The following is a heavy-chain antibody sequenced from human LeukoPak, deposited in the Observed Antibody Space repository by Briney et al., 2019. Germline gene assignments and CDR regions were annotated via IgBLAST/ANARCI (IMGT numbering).Heavy chain of an antibody. CDR2: INYSGST. Sequence: SETLSLTCTVSGGSISSSSYYWGWIRQPPGKGLEWIGSINYSGSTYYNPSLKSRVTISVDTSKNQFSLKLSSVTAADTAVYYCAEVAATLAFDYWGQGTLVTVSS. CDR3: AEVAATLAFDY. CDR1: GGSISSSSYY. J-gene: IGHJ4*02. D-gene: IGHD2-15*01. V-gene: IGHV4-39*01.